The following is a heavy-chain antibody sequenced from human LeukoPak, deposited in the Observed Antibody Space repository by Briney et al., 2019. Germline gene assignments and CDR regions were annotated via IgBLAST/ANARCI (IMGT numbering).Heavy chain of an antibody. CDR2: ISGSGGST. J-gene: IGHJ3*02. Sequence: PGGSLRLSCAASGFTFSSYGMSWVRQAPGKGLEWVSAISGSGGSTYYADSVKGRFTISRDNSKNTLYLQMNSLRAEDTAVYYCAKDYYDGSGHNAFDIWGQGTMVTVSS. V-gene: IGHV3-23*01. CDR3: AKDYYDGSGHNAFDI. CDR1: GFTFSSYG. D-gene: IGHD3-22*01.